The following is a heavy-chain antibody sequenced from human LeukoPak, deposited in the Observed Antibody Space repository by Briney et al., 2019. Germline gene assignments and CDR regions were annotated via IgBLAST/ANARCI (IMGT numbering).Heavy chain of an antibody. CDR2: INGGSGNT. J-gene: IGHJ4*02. CDR1: GYTFTDYT. D-gene: IGHD4-17*01. V-gene: IGHV1-3*01. CDR3: ARAGGSTVSHSDY. Sequence: RASVKVSCKASGYTFTDYTMHWLRQAPGQRLDWMGWINGGSGNTKYSPEFQGRVTITRDTSASTAYMELSSLRSEDTAVYYCARAGGSTVSHSDYWGQGTLVTVSS.